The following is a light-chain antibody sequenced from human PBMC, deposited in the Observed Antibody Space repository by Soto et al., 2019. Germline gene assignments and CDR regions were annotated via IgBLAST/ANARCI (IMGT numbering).Light chain of an antibody. CDR2: GAS. J-gene: IGKJ1*01. CDR1: QSVSSSY. CDR3: QQYGSSPPWT. V-gene: IGKV3-20*01. Sequence: EIVLTQSPGTLSLSPGERATLSCRASQSVSSSYLAWYQQKPGQAPRLLIYGASSSATGIPDRFSGSGSGTDFTLTITRLEPEDFAVYYCQQYGSSPPWTFGQGTKVEFK.